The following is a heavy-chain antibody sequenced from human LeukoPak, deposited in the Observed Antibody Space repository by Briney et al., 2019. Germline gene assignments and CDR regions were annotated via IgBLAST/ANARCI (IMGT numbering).Heavy chain of an antibody. V-gene: IGHV3-7*01. CDR2: IRPAGGAR. Sequence: GGSLRLSCAPSGLTFGVYRMTWVRQAPEKGLEWVATIRPAGGARTYLDSVEARLTFSRANAAKSRYLKLNSLGARDPGMYYCASSFPQCTSGTCTLGGQGPLVTVSS. CDR3: ASSFPQCTSGTCTL. J-gene: IGHJ4*02. D-gene: IGHD2-15*01. CDR1: GLTFGVYR.